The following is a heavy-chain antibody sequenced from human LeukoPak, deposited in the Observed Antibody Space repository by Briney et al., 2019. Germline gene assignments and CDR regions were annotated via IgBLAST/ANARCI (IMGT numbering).Heavy chain of an antibody. V-gene: IGHV1-18*01. D-gene: IGHD6-19*01. CDR2: ISAYNGNT. Sequence: ASVTVSCTASGYTFTSYGISWVRQAPGQGLEWMGWISAYNGNTNYAQKLQGRVTMTTDTSTSTAYMELRSLRSDDTAVYYCARDYGGSSGWYGAEDAFDIWGQGTMVTVSS. J-gene: IGHJ3*02. CDR1: GYTFTSYG. CDR3: ARDYGGSSGWYGAEDAFDI.